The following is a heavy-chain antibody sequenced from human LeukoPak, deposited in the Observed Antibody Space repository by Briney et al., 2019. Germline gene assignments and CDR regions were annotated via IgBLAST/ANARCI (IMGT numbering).Heavy chain of an antibody. V-gene: IGHV4-30-4*01. CDR3: ARASPYYDSSGHRILDAFDI. D-gene: IGHD3-22*01. Sequence: SQTLSLTCTVSGGSISSGDYYWSWIRQPPGKGLEWIGYIYYSGSTYHNPSLKSRVTISVDTSKNQFSLKLSSVTAADTAVYYCARASPYYDSSGHRILDAFDIWGQGTMVTVSS. CDR2: IYYSGST. J-gene: IGHJ3*02. CDR1: GGSISSGDYY.